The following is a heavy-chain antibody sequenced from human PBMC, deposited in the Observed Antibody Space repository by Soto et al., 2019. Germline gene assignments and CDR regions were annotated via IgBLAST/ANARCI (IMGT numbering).Heavy chain of an antibody. J-gene: IGHJ6*03. CDR3: ARAPLRYCSSTSCPSEGRYYYYMDV. Sequence: SETLSLTCTVSGGSISSGGYYWSWIRQHPGKGLEWIGYIYYSGSTYYNPSLKSRVTISVDTSKNQFSLKLSSVTAADTAVYYCARAPLRYCSSTSCPSEGRYYYYMDVWGKGTTVTVSS. CDR2: IYYSGST. D-gene: IGHD2-2*01. V-gene: IGHV4-31*03. CDR1: GGSISSGGYY.